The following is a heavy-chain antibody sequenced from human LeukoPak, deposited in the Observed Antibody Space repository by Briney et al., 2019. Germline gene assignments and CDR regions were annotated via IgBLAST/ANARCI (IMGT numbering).Heavy chain of an antibody. CDR1: GGSIISGGYY. CDR2: IYYSGST. V-gene: IGHV4-31*03. CDR3: ARKGYVAAAFDP. J-gene: IGHJ5*02. D-gene: IGHD6-13*01. Sequence: PSETLSLTCTVSGGSIISGGYYWSWIRQHPGKGLEWIGYIYYSGSTYYNPSLKSRVTISVDTSKNQFSLKLSSVTAADTAVYYCARKGYVAAAFDPWGQGTLVTVSS.